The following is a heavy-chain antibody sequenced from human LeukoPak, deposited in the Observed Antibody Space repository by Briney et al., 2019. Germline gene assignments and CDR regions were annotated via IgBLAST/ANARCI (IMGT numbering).Heavy chain of an antibody. Sequence: SETLSLTCAVSGGSISSGGCPWSWIRQPPGKSLEWIGYIYHSGSTYYNPSLKSRVTISVDGSKNQFSLKLSSVTAADTAVYYCARVSVVTNLLDYWGQGTLVTVSS. CDR1: GGSISSGGCP. CDR3: ARVSVVTNLLDY. CDR2: IYHSGST. D-gene: IGHD4-23*01. J-gene: IGHJ4*02. V-gene: IGHV4-30-2*01.